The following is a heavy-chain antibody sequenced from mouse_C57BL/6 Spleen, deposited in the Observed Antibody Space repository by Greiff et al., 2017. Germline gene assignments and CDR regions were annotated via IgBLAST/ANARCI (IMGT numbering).Heavy chain of an antibody. D-gene: IGHD1-1*01. V-gene: IGHV2-6*01. CDR3: ASLITSGEGYAMGY. J-gene: IGHJ4*01. CDR1: GFSLTSYG. CDR2: IWGVGST. Sequence: VKLVESGPGLVAPSQSLSITCTVSGFSLTSYGVDWVRQSPGKGLEWLGVIWGVGSTNYNSALKSRLSISKDNSKSQVFLKMNSLQTDDTAMYYCASLITSGEGYAMGYWGQGTSVTVSS.